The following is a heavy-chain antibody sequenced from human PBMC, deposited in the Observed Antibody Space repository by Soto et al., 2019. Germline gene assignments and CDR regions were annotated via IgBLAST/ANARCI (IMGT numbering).Heavy chain of an antibody. CDR1: GGSISSANW. Sequence: QVQLQESGPGLVKPSGTLSLTCAVSGGSISSANWWSWVRQPPGKGLEWIGEIYHTGSTNYNPSLSRRVTISVDKAKHQFSLNVNSVTAADTAIYYCARARKPGIDYWGQGTLVTVSS. J-gene: IGHJ4*02. CDR2: IYHTGST. CDR3: ARARKPGIDY. D-gene: IGHD3-10*01. V-gene: IGHV4-4*02.